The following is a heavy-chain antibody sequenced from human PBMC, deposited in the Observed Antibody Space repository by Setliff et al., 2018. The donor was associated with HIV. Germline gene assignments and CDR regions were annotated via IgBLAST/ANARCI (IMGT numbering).Heavy chain of an antibody. V-gene: IGHV4-59*08. D-gene: IGHD2-2*01. Sequence: PSETLSLTCAVYGVSFSDYYWSWIRQPPGKGLECIGHLYHSGSTHYSPSLKSRATISVDTSKNQFSLRVTSVTAADTAVYYCTRHAGRENQLPHTYYYYMDVWGKGATVTVSS. CDR3: TRHAGRENQLPHTYYYYMDV. CDR1: GVSFSDYY. CDR2: LYHSGST. J-gene: IGHJ6*03.